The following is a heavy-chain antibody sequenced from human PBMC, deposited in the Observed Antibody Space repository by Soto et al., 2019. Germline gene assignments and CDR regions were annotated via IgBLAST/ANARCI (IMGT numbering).Heavy chain of an antibody. Sequence: GSVQVSFKACGYAFTGYYMHLVRQAPGQGLEWMGWINPNSGGTNYAQKFHGRVTMTRDTSISTAYMELSRLRSDDTAVYYCARVRGSPGREFDYWGQGTLVTVSS. CDR3: ARVRGSPGREFDY. CDR1: GYAFTGYY. D-gene: IGHD1-26*01. J-gene: IGHJ4*02. V-gene: IGHV1-2*02. CDR2: INPNSGGT.